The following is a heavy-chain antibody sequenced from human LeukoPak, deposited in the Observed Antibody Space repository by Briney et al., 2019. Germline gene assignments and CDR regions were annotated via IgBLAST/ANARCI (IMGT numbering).Heavy chain of an antibody. D-gene: IGHD3/OR15-3a*01. CDR3: ARALSWTTESYYYMHV. Sequence: ASVRDSSKASGYTFTSYDINWVRQATGQGLEWMGWMNPNSGNTGYAQKFQGRVTMTKNTSITTVYMELSSLRSEDTAVYYCARALSWTTESYYYMHVWGKGATDTVSS. V-gene: IGHV1-8*01. CDR2: MNPNSGNT. J-gene: IGHJ6*03. CDR1: GYTFTSYD.